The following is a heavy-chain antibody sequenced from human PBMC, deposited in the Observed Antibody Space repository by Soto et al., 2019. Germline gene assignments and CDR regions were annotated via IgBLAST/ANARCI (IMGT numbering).Heavy chain of an antibody. Sequence: SVKVSCKASGGTFSSYTISWVRQAPGQGLEWMGRIIPILGIANYAQKFQGRVTITADKSTSTAYMELSSLRSEDTAVYYCARSTGSYSFIYFDYWGQGTLVTVS. J-gene: IGHJ4*02. CDR2: IIPILGIA. CDR1: GGTFSSYT. V-gene: IGHV1-69*02. CDR3: ARSTGSYSFIYFDY. D-gene: IGHD3-10*01.